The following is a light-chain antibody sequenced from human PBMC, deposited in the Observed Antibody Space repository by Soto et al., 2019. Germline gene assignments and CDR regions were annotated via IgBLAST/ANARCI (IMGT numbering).Light chain of an antibody. V-gene: IGKV3-15*01. J-gene: IGKJ1*01. CDR3: QQYNNWLGT. CDR1: QSVSSN. Sequence: EIVMTQSPATLSVSPGERATLSCRASQSVSSNLAWYQQKPGQAPRLLFYGASTRATGFPARFSGSGSGTEFTLTISSLQSEDFAVYYCQQYNNWLGTFGQGTKVEIK. CDR2: GAS.